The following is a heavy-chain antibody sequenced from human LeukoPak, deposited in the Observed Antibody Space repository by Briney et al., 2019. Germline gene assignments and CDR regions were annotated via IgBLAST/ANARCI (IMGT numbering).Heavy chain of an antibody. CDR3: ARTSSSGGYYYMDV. CDR2: MNPNSGIT. J-gene: IGHJ6*03. D-gene: IGHD6-6*01. CDR1: GYPFTNYD. V-gene: IGHV1-8*03. Sequence: GASVKVSCKASGYPFTNYDINWVRQATGQGLEWMGWMNPNSGITAYAQKFQGRVTITRNTSISTAYMELSSLTSEDTAVYYCARTSSSGGYYYMDVWGKGTTVTVSS.